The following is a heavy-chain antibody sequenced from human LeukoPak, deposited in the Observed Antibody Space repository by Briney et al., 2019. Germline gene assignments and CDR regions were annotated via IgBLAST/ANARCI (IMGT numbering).Heavy chain of an antibody. CDR3: TRDFTPYYGSGSYYKGTYYFDY. CDR2: IRSKAYGGTT. Sequence: GRSLRLSCTASGFTFGDYAMSWFRQAPGKGLEWVGFIRSKAYGGTTEYAASVKGRFTISRDDSKSIAYLQMNGLKTKDTAVYYCTRDFTPYYGSGSYYKGTYYFDYWGQGTLVTVSS. J-gene: IGHJ4*02. V-gene: IGHV3-49*03. CDR1: GFTFGDYA. D-gene: IGHD3-10*01.